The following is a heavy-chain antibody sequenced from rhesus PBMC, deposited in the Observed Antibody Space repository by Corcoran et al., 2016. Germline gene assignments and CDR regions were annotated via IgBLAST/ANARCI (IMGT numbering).Heavy chain of an antibody. Sequence: EVQLVETGGGLVQPGGSLSLSCAASGFTSSSYGMSWVRQAPGKGVEWVSGISLTGGCTNYANSVQGRFTISRHNSTNTLSLQMNSLRAEDTAVYYCAKAVGWNDAYWGQGVLVTVSS. D-gene: IGHD1-14*01. CDR2: ISLTGGCT. V-gene: IGHV3S5*01. CDR1: GFTSSSYG. J-gene: IGHJ4*01. CDR3: AKAVGWNDAY.